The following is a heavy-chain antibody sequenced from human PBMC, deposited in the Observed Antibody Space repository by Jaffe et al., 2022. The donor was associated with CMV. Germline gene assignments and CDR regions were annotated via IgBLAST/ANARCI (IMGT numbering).Heavy chain of an antibody. J-gene: IGHJ5*02. CDR2: SRNKDHNYIT. Sequence: VQLVESGGGLVQPGGSLRLSCAVSGFSFSGYYMDWVRQAPGKGLEWVGRSRNKDHNYITEYAASVKGRFTISRDDSKNSLYLQVNSLTTDDTAVYYCVKVKGGTVASLDLWGQGTLVTVSS. D-gene: IGHD1-26*01. CDR1: GFSFSGYY. V-gene: IGHV3-72*01. CDR3: VKVKGGTVASLDL.